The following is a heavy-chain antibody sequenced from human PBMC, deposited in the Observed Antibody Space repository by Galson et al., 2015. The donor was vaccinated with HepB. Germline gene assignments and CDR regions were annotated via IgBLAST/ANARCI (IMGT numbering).Heavy chain of an antibody. CDR1: GFTFSNFA. V-gene: IGHV3-23*01. D-gene: IGHD5-18*01. J-gene: IGHJ4*02. Sequence: SLRLSCAASGFTFSNFAMTWVRQAPGKGLEWVSGISGGGGRTYYADSVKGRFTISRDNSKNTLYLQMNSLRAEDTAVYYCAKDGIRVYWGQGTLVTVSS. CDR2: ISGGGGRT. CDR3: AKDGIRVY.